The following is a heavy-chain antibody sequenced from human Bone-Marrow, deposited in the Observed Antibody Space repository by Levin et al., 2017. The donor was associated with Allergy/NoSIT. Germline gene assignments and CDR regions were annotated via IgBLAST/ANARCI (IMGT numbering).Heavy chain of an antibody. D-gene: IGHD3-3*01. CDR1: GFTFSSWW. V-gene: IGHV3-74*01. J-gene: IGHJ4*02. CDR3: VGGLSGRNDY. Sequence: RPGGSLRLSCAASGFTFSSWWMHWVRHAPGKGLVWVARTNEDGRITDYADSAKGRFTISRDNGKNTLYLQMNSLIVEDTAVYYCVGGLSGRNDYWGPGTRVTVSS. CDR2: TNEDGRIT.